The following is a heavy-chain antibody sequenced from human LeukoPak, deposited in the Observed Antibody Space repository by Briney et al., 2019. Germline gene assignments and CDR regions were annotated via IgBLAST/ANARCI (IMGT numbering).Heavy chain of an antibody. CDR1: GGPISSHY. CDR2: IDNSGRT. Sequence: SETLSLTCTVSGGPISSHYWSWIRQPPGKGLEWIGYIDNSGRTNYNPSLMSRVTISADTSKNQFSLNVTSVTAADTAVYYCARHSLIGNNDFDIWGQGTMVTISS. J-gene: IGHJ3*02. CDR3: ARHSLIGNNDFDI. D-gene: IGHD1-20*01. V-gene: IGHV4-59*11.